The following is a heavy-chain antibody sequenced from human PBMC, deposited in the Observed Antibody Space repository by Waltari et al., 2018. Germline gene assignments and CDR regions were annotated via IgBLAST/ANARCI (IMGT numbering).Heavy chain of an antibody. CDR1: GGTFSSSA. D-gene: IGHD1-26*01. CDR2: IIPIFGTA. J-gene: IGHJ4*02. Sequence: QVQLLQSGAAVQQPGSSVKVSCKAPGGTFSSSAIRWVRPAPGQGLEWMGGIIPIFGTANYAQKFQGRVTITADESTSTAYMERSSLRSEDTAGYYCARDLVGALGDLDYWGQGTLVTVSS. CDR3: ARDLVGALGDLDY. V-gene: IGHV1-69*01.